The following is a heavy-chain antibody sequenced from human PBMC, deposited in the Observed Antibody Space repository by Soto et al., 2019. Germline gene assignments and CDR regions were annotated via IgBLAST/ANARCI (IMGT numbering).Heavy chain of an antibody. CDR3: ARKPIAAAGPNWFDP. D-gene: IGHD6-13*01. CDR1: GGSFSGYY. CDR2: INHSGST. Sequence: PSETLSLTCAVYGGSFSGYYWSWIRQPPGKGLEWIGEINHSGSTNYNPSLKSRVTISVDTSKNQFSLKLSSVTAADTAVYYCARKPIAAAGPNWFDPWGQGTLVTVS. V-gene: IGHV4-34*01. J-gene: IGHJ5*02.